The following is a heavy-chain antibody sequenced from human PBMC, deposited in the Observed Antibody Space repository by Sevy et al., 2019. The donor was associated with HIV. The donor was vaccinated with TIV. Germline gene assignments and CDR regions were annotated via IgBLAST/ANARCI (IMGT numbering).Heavy chain of an antibody. CDR1: GFTFSSYW. Sequence: GGSLRLSCAASGFTFSSYWLSWVRQAPGKGLEWVANIKQDGSEKYYVDSVKGRFTISRDNAKNSLYLQMNSLRAEDTAVYYCARAWYYYHPYFDYWGQGTLVTVSS. J-gene: IGHJ4*02. CDR2: IKQDGSEK. CDR3: ARAWYYYHPYFDY. D-gene: IGHD3-10*01. V-gene: IGHV3-7*01.